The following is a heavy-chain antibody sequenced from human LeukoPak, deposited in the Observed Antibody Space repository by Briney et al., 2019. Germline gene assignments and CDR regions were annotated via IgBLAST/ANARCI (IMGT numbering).Heavy chain of an antibody. CDR1: GFTFSSYS. CDR3: ARTDCSGGSCRRAPFDP. CDR2: ISSSSSYI. Sequence: GGSLRLSCAASGFTFSSYSMNWVRQAPGKGLEWVSSISSSSSYIYYADSAKGRFTISRDNAKNSLYLQMNSLRAEDTAVYYCARTDCSGGSCRRAPFDPWGQGTLVTVSS. D-gene: IGHD2-15*01. J-gene: IGHJ5*02. V-gene: IGHV3-21*01.